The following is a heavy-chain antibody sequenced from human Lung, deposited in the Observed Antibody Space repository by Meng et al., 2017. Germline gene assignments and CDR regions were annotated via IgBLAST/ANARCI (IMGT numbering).Heavy chain of an antibody. CDR1: GYNLPDYW. CDR2: IDPKSGDT. CDR3: ARDEDISAAGKLFGDY. Sequence: LWQSGAWVKQPGATVKVSCKPSGYNLPDYWLHWVRRAPGQGLEWMGRIDPKSGDTHYAQRFQGRVTMTGDTSISTAYMELSGLRSDDTAMYYCARDEDISAAGKLFGDYWGQGTLVTVSS. D-gene: IGHD6-13*01. V-gene: IGHV1-2*06. J-gene: IGHJ4*02.